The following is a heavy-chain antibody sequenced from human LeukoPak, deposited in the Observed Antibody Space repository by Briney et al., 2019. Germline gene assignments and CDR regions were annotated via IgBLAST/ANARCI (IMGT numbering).Heavy chain of an antibody. CDR2: IKQDGSEK. CDR3: ASHQSEAIAAVALDAFDI. D-gene: IGHD6-13*01. V-gene: IGHV3-7*01. Sequence: GGSLRLSCAASGFTFSSYWMSWVRQAPGKGLEWVANIKQDGSEKYYVDSVKGRFTISRDNAKNSLYLQMNSLRAEDTAVYYCASHQSEAIAAVALDAFDIWGQGTMVTVSS. CDR1: GFTFSSYW. J-gene: IGHJ3*02.